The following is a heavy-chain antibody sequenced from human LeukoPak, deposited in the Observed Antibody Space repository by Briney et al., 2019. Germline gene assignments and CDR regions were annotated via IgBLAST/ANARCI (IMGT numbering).Heavy chain of an antibody. D-gene: IGHD3-22*01. Sequence: GTSLRLSCAASGFSFSNYRMTWVRQAPGKGLEWVSSISSSSNSIYYGDSVRGRFTVSRDNTQNSVYLHMNSLRAEDTAVYYCARDPIVAISEDYCLGQGTLVIVSS. CDR1: GFSFSNYR. CDR2: ISSSSNSI. J-gene: IGHJ4*02. V-gene: IGHV3-21*01. CDR3: ARDPIVAISEDYC.